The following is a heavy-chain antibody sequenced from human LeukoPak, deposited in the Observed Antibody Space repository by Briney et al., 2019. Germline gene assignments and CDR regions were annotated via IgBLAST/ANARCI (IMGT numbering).Heavy chain of an antibody. CDR2: INPNSGGT. CDR1: GYTFTGYY. V-gene: IGHV1-2*02. J-gene: IGHJ4*02. CDR3: ARVRGHQWLALFDY. Sequence: ASVKVSCKASGYTFTGYYMHWARQAPGQGLEWMGWINPNSGGTNYAQKFQGRVTMTRDTSISTAYMELSRLRSDDTAVYYCARVRGHQWLALFDYWGQGTLVTVSS. D-gene: IGHD6-19*01.